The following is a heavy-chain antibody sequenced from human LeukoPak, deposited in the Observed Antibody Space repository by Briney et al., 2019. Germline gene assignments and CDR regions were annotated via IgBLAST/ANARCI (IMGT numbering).Heavy chain of an antibody. CDR3: AREGGVVVVCFIDY. D-gene: IGHD3-22*01. CDR2: ISYDGSNK. Sequence: GGSLRRSCAASGFTFSSYAMHWVRQAPGKGLEWVAVISYDGSNKYYADSVKGRFTISRGNSKNTLYLQMNSLRAEDTAVYYCAREGGVVVVCFIDYWGQGTLVTVSS. J-gene: IGHJ4*02. CDR1: GFTFSSYA. V-gene: IGHV3-30-3*01.